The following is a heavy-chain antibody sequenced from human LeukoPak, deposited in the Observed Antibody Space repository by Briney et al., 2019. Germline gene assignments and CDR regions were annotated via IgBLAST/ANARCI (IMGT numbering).Heavy chain of an antibody. Sequence: PSETLSLTCAVYGGSFSGYYWSWIRQPPGKGLEWIGEINHSGSTNYNPSLKSRVTISVDTSKNQFSLKLSSVTAADTAVYYCARVGRRKWFDPWGQGTLVTVSS. CDR3: ARVGRRKWFDP. CDR2: INHSGST. D-gene: IGHD3-16*01. J-gene: IGHJ5*02. CDR1: GGSFSGYY. V-gene: IGHV4-34*01.